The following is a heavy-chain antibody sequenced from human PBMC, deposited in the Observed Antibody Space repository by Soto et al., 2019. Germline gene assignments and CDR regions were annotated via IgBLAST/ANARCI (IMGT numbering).Heavy chain of an antibody. Sequence: PGGSLRLSCAASGFTFSDYAMSWVRQAPGKGLEWVSGISGGGVSTYYADSVKGRFTISRDNAKNSLYLQMNSLRAEDTAVYYCARDRGYDAHDYYYNAMDVWGQGTTVTVSS. CDR3: ARDRGYDAHDYYYNAMDV. CDR1: GFTFSDYA. CDR2: ISGGGVST. D-gene: IGHD2-15*01. V-gene: IGHV3-23*01. J-gene: IGHJ6*02.